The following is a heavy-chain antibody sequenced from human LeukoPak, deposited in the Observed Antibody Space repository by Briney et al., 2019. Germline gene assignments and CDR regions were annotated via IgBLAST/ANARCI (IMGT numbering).Heavy chain of an antibody. J-gene: IGHJ4*02. V-gene: IGHV4-30-2*01. CDR3: ASRRIAAAGSFDY. D-gene: IGHD6-13*01. CDR1: GGSISSGGYS. Sequence: PSETLSLTCAVSGGSISSGGYSWSWIRQPPGKGLEWIGYIYHSGSTYYNPSLKSRVTISVDRSKNQFSLKLSSVTAADTAVYYCASRRIAAAGSFDYWGQGTLVTVSS. CDR2: IYHSGST.